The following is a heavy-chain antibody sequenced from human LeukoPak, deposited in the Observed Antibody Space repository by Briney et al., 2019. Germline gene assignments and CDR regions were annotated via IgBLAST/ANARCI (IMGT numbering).Heavy chain of an antibody. CDR1: GFTFSSYS. Sequence: SGGSLRPSCAASGFTFSSYSMNWVRQAPGKGLEWVSSISSSSSYIYYADSVKGRFTISRDNAKNSLYLQMNSLRAEDTAVYYCARADWDTAMIDYWGQGTLVTVSS. J-gene: IGHJ4*02. CDR3: ARADWDTAMIDY. CDR2: ISSSSSYI. D-gene: IGHD5-18*01. V-gene: IGHV3-21*01.